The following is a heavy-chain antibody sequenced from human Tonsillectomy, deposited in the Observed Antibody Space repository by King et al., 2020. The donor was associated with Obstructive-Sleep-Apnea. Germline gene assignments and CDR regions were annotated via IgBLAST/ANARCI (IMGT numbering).Heavy chain of an antibody. CDR2: INPNSGVT. J-gene: IGHJ4*02. D-gene: IGHD3-3*01. CDR1: GYTFTGYY. CDR3: VTVAVSTAIFYFDY. V-gene: IGHV1-2*02. Sequence: VQLVESGAEVKKPGASVKVSCKASGYTFTGYYMHWVRQAPGQGLEWMGWINPNSGVTTYAQKFQGRVTMTRDTSISTAYMELSSLRSDDTAVYYCVTVAVSTAIFYFDYWGQGTLVTVSS.